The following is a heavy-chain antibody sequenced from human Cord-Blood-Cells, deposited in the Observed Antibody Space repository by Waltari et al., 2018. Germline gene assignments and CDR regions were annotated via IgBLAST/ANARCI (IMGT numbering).Heavy chain of an antibody. D-gene: IGHD7-27*01. J-gene: IGHJ3*02. Sequence: QVQLQESGPGLVKPSETLSLTCTVSGYSISSGYYWGWIRQPPGKGLEWIGSIYHSGSTYYTPSLKSRVTISVDTSKNQFSLKLSSVTAADTAVYYCVRLLGLPDAFDIWGQGTIVTVSS. CDR1: GYSISSGYY. CDR2: IYHSGST. V-gene: IGHV4-38-2*02. CDR3: VRLLGLPDAFDI.